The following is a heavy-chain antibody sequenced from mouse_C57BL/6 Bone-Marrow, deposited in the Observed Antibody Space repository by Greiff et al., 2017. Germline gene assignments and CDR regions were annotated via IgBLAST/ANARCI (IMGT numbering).Heavy chain of an antibody. CDR1: GFNIKDDY. V-gene: IGHV14-4*01. J-gene: IGHJ3*01. Sequence: EVKLMESGAELVRPGASVKLSCTASGFNIKDDYMHWVKQRPEQGLEWIGWIDPENGDTEYASKFQGKATITADTSSNTAYLQLSSLTSEDTAVYYCTIYYGNQGFAYWGQGTLVTVSA. D-gene: IGHD2-1*01. CDR2: IDPENGDT. CDR3: TIYYGNQGFAY.